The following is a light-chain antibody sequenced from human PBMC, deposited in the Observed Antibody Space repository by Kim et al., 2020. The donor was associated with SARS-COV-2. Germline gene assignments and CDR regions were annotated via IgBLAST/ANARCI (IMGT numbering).Light chain of an antibody. V-gene: IGLV1-47*01. Sequence: SVTFSFSVSRSNIEMNYVYCDQLPPGAAPTLLIYRNNQRPLGAPHRFSGSNSGTSTSLAISGLRSDDDAYYYCAGWDDSLSGHCVFGGGTQLTVL. CDR1: RSNIEMNY. CDR3: AGWDDSLSGHCV. J-gene: IGLJ3*02. CDR2: RNN.